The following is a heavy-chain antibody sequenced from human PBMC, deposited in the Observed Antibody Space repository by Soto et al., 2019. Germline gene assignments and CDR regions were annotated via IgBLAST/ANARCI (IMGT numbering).Heavy chain of an antibody. CDR2: ISYDGSNK. V-gene: IGHV3-30*18. CDR1: GFPFSSYV. Sequence: QVKLVESGGGVVQPGRSLRLSCAASGFPFSSYVMHWFRQAPGKGMEWVAGISYDGSNKYYADSVKGRLTISRDNSKNTLYLQMNSLRAEDTAVYYCAKSGSRSSDYWGQGTLVTVAS. CDR3: AKSGSRSSDY. J-gene: IGHJ4*02. D-gene: IGHD3-10*01.